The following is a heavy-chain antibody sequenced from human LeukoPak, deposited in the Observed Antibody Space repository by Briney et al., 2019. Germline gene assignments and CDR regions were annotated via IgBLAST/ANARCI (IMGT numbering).Heavy chain of an antibody. J-gene: IGHJ4*02. CDR3: AKMLARGYFDY. V-gene: IGHV3-23*01. D-gene: IGHD3-10*02. CDR1: GFTFSRYA. Sequence: GGSLRLSCAASGFTFSRYAMSWVRQAPGKGLEWVSSISGSGGSTYYADSVKGRFTISRDTSKSTLYLQMKSLRAEDTAVYYCAKMLARGYFDYWGQGTLVTVSS. CDR2: ISGSGGST.